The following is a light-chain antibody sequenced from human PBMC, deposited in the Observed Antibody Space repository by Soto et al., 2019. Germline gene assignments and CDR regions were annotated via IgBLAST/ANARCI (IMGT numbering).Light chain of an antibody. CDR3: AAWDATLDGYV. J-gene: IGLJ1*01. CDR2: SYD. V-gene: IGLV1-44*01. CDR1: SSNLGDNT. Sequence: QSALTQPPSASGTPGQRVTIFCSTSSSNLGDNTVNWYQHVPGTAPKLLIYSYDQRPSGVPARFSGSRSGTSASLAISGLQSEDEADYYCAAWDATLDGYVFGTGTQLTVL.